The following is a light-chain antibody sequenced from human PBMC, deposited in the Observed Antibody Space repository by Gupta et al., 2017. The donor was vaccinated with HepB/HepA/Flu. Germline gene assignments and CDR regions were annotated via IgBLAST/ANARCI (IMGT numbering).Light chain of an antibody. J-gene: IGLJ2*01. Sequence: SSELTHPPSVSVSPGQTAIITCSGDKLGDKYASWYQQKPAQSPVLVIYQDRKRPAGLPGRFSSSESATTVTITRLGTEAVADYYYYCKAWTSRTVVFGGGTKLTVL. V-gene: IGLV3-1*01. CDR1: KLGDKY. CDR3: KAWTSRTVV. CDR2: QDR.